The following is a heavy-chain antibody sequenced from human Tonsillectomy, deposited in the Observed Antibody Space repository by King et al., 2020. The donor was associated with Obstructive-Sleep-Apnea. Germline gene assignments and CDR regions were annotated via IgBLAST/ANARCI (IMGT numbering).Heavy chain of an antibody. CDR1: GITFSTYA. Sequence: VQLVESGGGLVQPGGSLRLSCAVSGITFSTYAMSWVCQAPGKGLEWVSAISGSGGSTYYADSVKGRFTISRDNSKNTLYLQMNSLRAEDTAVYYCAKEPGIAVAGTLDYWGQGTLVTVSS. J-gene: IGHJ4*02. CDR2: ISGSGGST. D-gene: IGHD6-19*01. CDR3: AKEPGIAVAGTLDY. V-gene: IGHV3-23*04.